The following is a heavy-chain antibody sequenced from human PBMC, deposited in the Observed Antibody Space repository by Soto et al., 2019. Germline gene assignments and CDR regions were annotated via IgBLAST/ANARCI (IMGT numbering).Heavy chain of an antibody. J-gene: IGHJ4*02. CDR3: ARGPKRRDGYNPYYYFDY. D-gene: IGHD5-12*01. CDR2: INHSGST. V-gene: IGHV4-34*01. Sequence: SETLSLTCAVYGGSFSGYYWSWIRQPPGKGLEWIGEINHSGSTNYNPSLKSRVTISVDTSKNQFSLKLSSVTAADTAVYYCARGPKRRDGYNPYYYFDYWGQGTLVTVSS. CDR1: GGSFSGYY.